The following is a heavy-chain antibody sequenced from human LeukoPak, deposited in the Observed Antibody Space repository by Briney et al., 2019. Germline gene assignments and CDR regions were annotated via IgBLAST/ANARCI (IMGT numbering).Heavy chain of an antibody. Sequence: GGSLRLSCAASGFTFSNFAMNWVRQTPGKGLEWISYIGRSSTIIHYTDSVKGRFTISRDDAKNSLYLQMDSLRVEDTGIYYCARVPSGDNNWFDPWGQGTLVTVFS. CDR3: ARVPSGDNNWFDP. CDR2: IGRSSTII. J-gene: IGHJ5*02. CDR1: GFTFSNFA. D-gene: IGHD6-25*01. V-gene: IGHV3-48*01.